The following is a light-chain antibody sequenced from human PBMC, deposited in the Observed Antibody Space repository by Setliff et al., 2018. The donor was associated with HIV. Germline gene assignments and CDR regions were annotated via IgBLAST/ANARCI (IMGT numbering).Light chain of an antibody. Sequence: QSALAQPRSVSGSPGQSVTISCTGTSSDVGGYNCVSWYKQHPGEVPKLIIYDVSYRPSGVPYRFSASKSGNTASLTISGLQADDEADYYCCSYAGNSLVFGTGTKVTVL. CDR3: CSYAGNSLV. V-gene: IGLV2-11*01. J-gene: IGLJ1*01. CDR1: SSDVGGYNC. CDR2: DVS.